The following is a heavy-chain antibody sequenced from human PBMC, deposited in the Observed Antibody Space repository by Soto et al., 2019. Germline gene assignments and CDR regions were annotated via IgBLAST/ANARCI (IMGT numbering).Heavy chain of an antibody. J-gene: IGHJ4*02. V-gene: IGHV3-21*01. CDR3: ARDSYDFWSGYGMIDY. CDR2: ISSSSSYI. D-gene: IGHD3-3*01. Sequence: GGSLRLSCAASGFTFSSYSMNWVRQAPGKGLEWVSSISSSSSYIYYADSVKGRFTISRDNAKNSLYLQMNSLRAEDTAVYYCARDSYDFWSGYGMIDYWGQGTLVTVSS. CDR1: GFTFSSYS.